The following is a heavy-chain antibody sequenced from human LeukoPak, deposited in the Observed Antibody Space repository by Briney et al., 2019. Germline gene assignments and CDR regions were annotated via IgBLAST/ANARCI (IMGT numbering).Heavy chain of an antibody. CDR1: GGSISSSSYY. CDR3: ARRRYCSGGSCYDY. V-gene: IGHV4-39*01. Sequence: SETLSLTCTVSGGSISSSSYYWGWIRQPPGKGLNGIGSIYYSGSTYYNPSLKSRVTISVDTSKNQFSLKLSSVTAADTAVYYCARRRYCSGGSCYDYWGQGTLVTVSS. CDR2: IYYSGST. J-gene: IGHJ4*02. D-gene: IGHD2-15*01.